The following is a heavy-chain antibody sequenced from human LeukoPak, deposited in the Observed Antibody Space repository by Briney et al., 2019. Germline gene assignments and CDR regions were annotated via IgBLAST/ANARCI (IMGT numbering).Heavy chain of an antibody. Sequence: GESLKISCKASGYSFTSYWIGWVRQMPGKGLEHMGIIYPGDSDTRYSPSFQGQVTISADKSFSTVYLQWSSLKASDTAMYYCARPSDSSGFYVYWGQGTLVTVSS. CDR3: ARPSDSSGFYVY. V-gene: IGHV5-51*01. CDR1: GYSFTSYW. CDR2: IYPGDSDT. D-gene: IGHD3-22*01. J-gene: IGHJ4*02.